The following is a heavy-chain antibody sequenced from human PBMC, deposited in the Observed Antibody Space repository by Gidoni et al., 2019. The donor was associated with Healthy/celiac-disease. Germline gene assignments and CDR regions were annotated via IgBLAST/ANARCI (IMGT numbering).Heavy chain of an antibody. V-gene: IGHV4-34*01. CDR3: ARGRYYDSSGYYYGY. CDR1: GGSFSGYY. D-gene: IGHD3-22*01. J-gene: IGHJ4*02. Sequence: QVLLQPWGAGLLKPSETLSLTCAVYGGSFSGYYWSWIRQPPGKGLEWIGEINHSGSTNYNPSLKSRVTISVDTSKNQFSLKLSSVTAADTAVYYCARGRYYDSSGYYYGYWGQGTLVTVSS. CDR2: INHSGST.